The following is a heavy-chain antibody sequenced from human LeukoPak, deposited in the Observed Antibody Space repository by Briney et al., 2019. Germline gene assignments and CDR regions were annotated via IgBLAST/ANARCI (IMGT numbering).Heavy chain of an antibody. CDR1: GFTFGSYA. V-gene: IGHV3-30-3*01. D-gene: IGHD6-25*01. CDR3: AREGIAAVY. J-gene: IGHJ4*02. CDR2: RSYDGSNK. Sequence: PGGSLRLSCAASGFTFGSYAMHWVRQAPGKGLEWVAVRSYDGSNKYYADSVKGRFTISRDNSKNTLYLQMNSLRAEDTAVYYCAREGIAAVYWGQGTLVTVSS.